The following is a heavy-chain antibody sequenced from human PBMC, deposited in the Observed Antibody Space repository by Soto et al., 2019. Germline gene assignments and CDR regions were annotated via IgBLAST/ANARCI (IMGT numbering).Heavy chain of an antibody. CDR1: RFTFSSSA. CDR3: ARPPSISASYYYYGMDV. V-gene: IGHV3-30-3*01. D-gene: IGHD6-6*01. Sequence: QVQLVESGGGVVQPGRSLRLSCAASRFTFSSSAMHWVRQAPGKGLEWVAVISYDGSNKYYADSVKGRFTISRDNSKNTLYLQMHSLRAEDTAVYYCARPPSISASYYYYGMDVWGQGTTVTVSS. J-gene: IGHJ6*02. CDR2: ISYDGSNK.